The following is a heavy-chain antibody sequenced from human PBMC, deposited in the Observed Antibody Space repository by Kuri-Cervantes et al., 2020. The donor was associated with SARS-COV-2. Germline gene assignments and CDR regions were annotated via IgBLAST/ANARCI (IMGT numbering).Heavy chain of an antibody. CDR3: AREIYDFWSGSVNRYYYYYMDV. D-gene: IGHD3-3*01. J-gene: IGHJ6*03. CDR1: GGTFSSYA. Sequence: GGSLRLSCKASGGTFSSYAISWVRQAPGQGLEWMGRIIPILGTANYAQKFQGRVTITADKSTSTAYMELSSLRSEDTAVYYCAREIYDFWSGSVNRYYYYYMDVWGKGTTVTVSS. V-gene: IGHV1-69*04. CDR2: IIPILGTA.